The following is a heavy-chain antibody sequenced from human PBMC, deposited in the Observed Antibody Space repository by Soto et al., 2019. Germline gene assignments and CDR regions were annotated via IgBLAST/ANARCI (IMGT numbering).Heavy chain of an antibody. J-gene: IGHJ6*02. Sequence: QVQLVQSGAEVKKPGSSVKVSCKASGGTFSSYVISWVRQAPGQGLEWMGGIIPIFGTANYAQKFQGRVTITADESTSTAHMELNSLRSEDTAVYYCAREEAVVGAISYYYGMDVWGQGTTVTVSS. D-gene: IGHD1-26*01. CDR1: GGTFSSYV. V-gene: IGHV1-69*01. CDR3: AREEAVVGAISYYYGMDV. CDR2: IIPIFGTA.